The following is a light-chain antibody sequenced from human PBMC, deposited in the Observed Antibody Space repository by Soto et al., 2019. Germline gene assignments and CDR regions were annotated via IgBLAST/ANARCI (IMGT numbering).Light chain of an antibody. J-gene: IGLJ3*02. V-gene: IGLV4-60*02. CDR3: ETWYSNTHKV. CDR1: SGHSTYI. Sequence: QSVLTQSSSASASLGSSVKLTCILSSGHSTYIIAWHQQQPGKAPRFLMTLDRSGSYNRGSGVPDRFSGSSSGADRYLTISNLQFEDEGDFYCETWYSNTHKVFGGGTKVTVL. CDR2: LDRSGSY.